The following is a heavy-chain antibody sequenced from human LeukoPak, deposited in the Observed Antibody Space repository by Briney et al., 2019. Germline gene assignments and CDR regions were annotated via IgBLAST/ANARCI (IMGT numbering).Heavy chain of an antibody. CDR2: ISWNSGSI. Sequence: GGSLRLSCAASGFTFDDYAMHWVRQAPGKGLEWVSGISWNSGSIGYADSVKGRFAISRDNSKNTLYLQMNSLRAEDTAVYYCAKDGTRGYSSGWILYWGQGTLVTVSS. CDR1: GFTFDDYA. J-gene: IGHJ4*02. D-gene: IGHD6-19*01. CDR3: AKDGTRGYSSGWILY. V-gene: IGHV3-9*01.